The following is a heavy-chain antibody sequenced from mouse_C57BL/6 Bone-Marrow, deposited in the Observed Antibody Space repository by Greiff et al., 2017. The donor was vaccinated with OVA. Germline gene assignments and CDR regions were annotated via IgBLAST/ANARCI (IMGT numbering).Heavy chain of an antibody. CDR1: GYTFTDYN. CDR3: AIGDYYDCDGEAGFAY. V-gene: IGHV1-18*01. Sequence: EVQLQESGPELAKPGASVKIPCKASGYTFTDYNMDWVKQSHGKSLEWIGDINSKNGGTIYNQKFKGKATLTVDKSSSTAYMELRSLTSEDTAVYDCAIGDYYDCDGEAGFAYWGQGTLVTVSA. CDR2: INSKNGGT. J-gene: IGHJ3*01. D-gene: IGHD2-4*01.